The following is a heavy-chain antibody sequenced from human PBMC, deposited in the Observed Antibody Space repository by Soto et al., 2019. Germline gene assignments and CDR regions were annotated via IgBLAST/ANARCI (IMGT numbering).Heavy chain of an antibody. CDR2: MHYSGST. CDR1: GGSVTSNYYY. Sequence: SSETLSLTCTVSGGSVTSNYYYWSWIRQSPGKGLEWIGYMHYSGSTNYNPSLKSRVTISVNTSKNQFSLKLNSVTAADTAVYYCARDLYDYYDSSGYSPAFDAFDIWGQGTMVTVSS. J-gene: IGHJ3*02. V-gene: IGHV4-61*01. D-gene: IGHD3-22*01. CDR3: ARDLYDYYDSSGYSPAFDAFDI.